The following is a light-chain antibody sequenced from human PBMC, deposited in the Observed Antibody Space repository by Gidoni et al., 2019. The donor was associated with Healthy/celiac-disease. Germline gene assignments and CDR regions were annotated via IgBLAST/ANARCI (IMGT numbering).Light chain of an antibody. CDR2: DVS. CDR3: SSYTSSSTV. V-gene: IGLV2-14*03. CDR1: SSDVGGYNY. J-gene: IGLJ2*01. Sequence: QSALTQPASVSGSPGQSITISCTGTSSDVGGYNYVPWSQQHPGKAPKLMIYDVSNRPSRVSNRFSGSKSGNTASLTISGLQAEDEADYYCSSYTSSSTVFGGGTKLTV.